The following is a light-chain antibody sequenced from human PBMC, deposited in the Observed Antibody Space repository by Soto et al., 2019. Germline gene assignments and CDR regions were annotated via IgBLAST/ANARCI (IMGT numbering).Light chain of an antibody. V-gene: IGKV3-15*01. Sequence: EIVMTQSPATLSVSPGERATLSCRASQSLSSSLAWYQQKPGQAPRLLIYGASTRATGLPARFSGSGSGTEFTLTISSLQSEDFAVYYCQQYNKWPFTFGQGTKLEIK. CDR2: GAS. CDR3: QQYNKWPFT. CDR1: QSLSSS. J-gene: IGKJ2*01.